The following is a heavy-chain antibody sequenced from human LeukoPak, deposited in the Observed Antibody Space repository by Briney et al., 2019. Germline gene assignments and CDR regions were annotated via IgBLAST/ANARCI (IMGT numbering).Heavy chain of an antibody. CDR2: ISSNGDST. CDR3: ASLGNWFDP. J-gene: IGHJ5*02. CDR1: GFTFRSYA. V-gene: IGHV3-64*01. D-gene: IGHD3-16*01. Sequence: GGSLRLSCAASGFTFRSYAMHWVRQAPGKGLEYVSAISSNGDSTYYANSVKGRFTISRDNSKNTLYLQMGSLRAEDMAVYYCASLGNWFDPWGQGTLVTVS.